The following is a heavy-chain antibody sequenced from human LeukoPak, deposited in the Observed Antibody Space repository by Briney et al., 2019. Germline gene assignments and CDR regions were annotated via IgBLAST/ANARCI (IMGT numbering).Heavy chain of an antibody. CDR3: ARIPLERDYLDY. V-gene: IGHV3-7*05. D-gene: IGHD2-2*01. CDR2: IKQDGSEK. J-gene: IGHJ4*02. CDR1: GFTFSSYW. Sequence: PGGSLRLSCAASGFTFSSYWMSWVRQAPGKGLEWVAKIKQDGSEKYYVDSVKGRFTISRDNSKNTLYLQMNSLRAEDTAVYYCARIPLERDYLDYWGQGTLVTVSS.